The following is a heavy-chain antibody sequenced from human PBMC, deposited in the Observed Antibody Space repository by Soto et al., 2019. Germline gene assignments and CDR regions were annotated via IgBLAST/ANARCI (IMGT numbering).Heavy chain of an antibody. Sequence: QVHLVQSGAEVKKPGASVKVSCQGSGYAFTTYGITWVRQALGQGLEWMGWISAHNGNTNYAQKLQGRVTVTRDTSTSTAYMELRSLRYDDTAVYYCARGRYGDYWDQGALVTVSS. CDR2: ISAHNGNT. D-gene: IGHD1-1*01. CDR3: ARGRYGDY. J-gene: IGHJ4*02. V-gene: IGHV1-18*01. CDR1: GYAFTTYG.